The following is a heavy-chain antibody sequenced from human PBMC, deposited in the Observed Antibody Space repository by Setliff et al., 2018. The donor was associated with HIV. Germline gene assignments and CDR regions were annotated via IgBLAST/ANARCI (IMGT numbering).Heavy chain of an antibody. CDR3: VRQHGDYAFGP. CDR1: GGSFPAYY. CDR2: INYSGDT. Sequence: SETLSLTCAVYGGSFPAYYWNWVRQPPGKGLEWIGEINYSGDTTYNPSLKSRVNMFIDTSKKQFSLKVASVTAADTAVYYCVRQHGDYAFGPWGQGTLGTVSS. D-gene: IGHD4-17*01. J-gene: IGHJ5*02. V-gene: IGHV4-34*01.